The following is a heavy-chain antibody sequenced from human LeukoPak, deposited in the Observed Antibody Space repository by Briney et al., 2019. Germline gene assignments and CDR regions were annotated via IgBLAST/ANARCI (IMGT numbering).Heavy chain of an antibody. CDR2: ISGSGGST. Sequence: GGSLRLSCAASGFTFSSYAMSWVRQAPGKGLEWVSAISGSGGSTYYADSVKGRFTISRDNSKNTLYLQMNSLRAEDTALYYCAKDIALGYGGNFDYWGQGTLVTVSS. D-gene: IGHD4-23*01. CDR1: GFTFSSYA. V-gene: IGHV3-23*01. J-gene: IGHJ4*02. CDR3: AKDIALGYGGNFDY.